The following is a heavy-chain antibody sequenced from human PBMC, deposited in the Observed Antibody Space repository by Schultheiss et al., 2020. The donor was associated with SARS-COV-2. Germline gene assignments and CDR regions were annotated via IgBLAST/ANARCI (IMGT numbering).Heavy chain of an antibody. Sequence: GGSLRLSCAASGFTFSSYAMSWVRQAPGKGLEWVSAISGSGGSTYYADSVKGRFTISRDNSKNTLYLQMNSLKTEDTAVYYCTSEYYYGSGRSFDYWGQGTLVTVSS. CDR1: GFTFSSYA. CDR3: TSEYYYGSGRSFDY. J-gene: IGHJ4*02. V-gene: IGHV3-23*01. CDR2: ISGSGGST. D-gene: IGHD3-10*01.